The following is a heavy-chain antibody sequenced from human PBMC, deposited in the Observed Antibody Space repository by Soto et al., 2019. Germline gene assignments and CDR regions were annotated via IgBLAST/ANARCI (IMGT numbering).Heavy chain of an antibody. CDR2: ISWNSGSI. J-gene: IGHJ4*02. D-gene: IGHD3-3*01. Sequence: GGSLRLSCAASGFTFDDYAMHWVRQAPGKGLEWVSGISWNSGSIGYADSVKGRFTISRDNAKNSLYLQMNSLRAEDTALYYCAKDKVGRSEMFDYWGQGTLVTVSS. V-gene: IGHV3-9*01. CDR1: GFTFDDYA. CDR3: AKDKVGRSEMFDY.